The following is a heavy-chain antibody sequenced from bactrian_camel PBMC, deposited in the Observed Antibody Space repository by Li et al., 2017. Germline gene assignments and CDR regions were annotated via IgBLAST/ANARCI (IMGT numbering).Heavy chain of an antibody. CDR1: GFAFSSYN. D-gene: IGHD6*01. Sequence: DVQLVESGGGLVQTGGSLTLSCAASGFAFSSYNMNWARQAPGKGLEWVSRIESRDGDTYYSDSVKGRFTTSRDNAEDRLYLQLNSLKTEDTAMYYCAKTGGSWLNYWGQGTQVTVS. J-gene: IGHJ4*01. CDR3: AKTGGSWLNY. CDR2: IESRDGDT. V-gene: IGHV3S40*01.